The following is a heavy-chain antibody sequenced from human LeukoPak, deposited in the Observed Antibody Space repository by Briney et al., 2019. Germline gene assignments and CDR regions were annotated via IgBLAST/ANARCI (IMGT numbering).Heavy chain of an antibody. V-gene: IGHV3-7*01. CDR1: GFTFSSYS. CDR3: ARAERITMVRGVKPIDY. CDR2: IKQDGSEK. D-gene: IGHD3-10*01. Sequence: GGSLRLSCAASGFTFSSYSMNWVRQAPGNRLEWVANIKQDGSEKYYVDSVKGRFTISRDNAKNSLYLQMNSLRAEDTAVYYCARAERITMVRGVKPIDYWGQGTLVTVSS. J-gene: IGHJ4*02.